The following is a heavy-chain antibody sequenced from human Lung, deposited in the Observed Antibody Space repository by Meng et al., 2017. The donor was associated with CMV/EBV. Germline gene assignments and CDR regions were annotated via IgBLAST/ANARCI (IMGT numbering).Heavy chain of an antibody. CDR2: SSCYNGDT. CDR1: GYAITQHG. J-gene: IGHJ4*02. D-gene: IGHD6-19*01. V-gene: IGHV1-18*01. Sequence: QLQVGKSGAELKSHGASGRVSCKSYGYAITQHGISWIRQAPGQGLEWMGWSSCYNGDTNYAQKRQGRVTMTTDTSTNTAYMDLRGLRSDDTAVYYCARDPSNTSGRYAYFDYWGQGTLVTVSS. CDR3: ARDPSNTSGRYAYFDY.